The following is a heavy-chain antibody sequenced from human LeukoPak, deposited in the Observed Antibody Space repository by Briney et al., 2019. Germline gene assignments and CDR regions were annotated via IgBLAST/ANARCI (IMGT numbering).Heavy chain of an antibody. J-gene: IGHJ4*02. CDR2: IKQDGSEK. CDR3: ARAKLYSSSWYDY. D-gene: IGHD6-13*01. CDR1: GFTFSSYW. Sequence: GGSLRLSCAASGFTFSSYWMSWVRQAPGKGLEWVANIKQDGSEKYYVDSVKGRFTISRDNAKNSLYLQMSSLRAEDTAVYYCARAKLYSSSWYDYWGQGTLVTVSS. V-gene: IGHV3-7*01.